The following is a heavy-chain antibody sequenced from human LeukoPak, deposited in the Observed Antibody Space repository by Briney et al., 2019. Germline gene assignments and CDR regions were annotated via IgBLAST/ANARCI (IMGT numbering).Heavy chain of an antibody. V-gene: IGHV4-34*01. J-gene: IGHJ4*02. CDR2: INHSGST. CDR1: GGSFSGYY. CDR3: ARVRGSKWVARFDY. Sequence: PSETLSLTCAVYGGSFSGYYWSWLRQSPGKGLEWIGEINHSGSTNYNPSLKSRVTISVDTSKNQFSLKLSSVTAADTAVYYCARVRGSKWVARFDYWGQGTLVTVSS. D-gene: IGHD6-19*01.